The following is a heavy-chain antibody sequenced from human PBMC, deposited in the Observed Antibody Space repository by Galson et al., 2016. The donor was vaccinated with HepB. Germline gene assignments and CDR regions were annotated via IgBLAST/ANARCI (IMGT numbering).Heavy chain of an antibody. Sequence: SVKVSCKASGYTFVTYGISWVRQAPGQGLEWMGWISAYNGNTKYAQKFQGRVSMTTNTPMNLVYMELMSLRSDDTAVYYCARDRWGAGPIDYLGQGTLVTVSS. CDR2: ISAYNGNT. V-gene: IGHV1-18*01. CDR1: GYTFVTYG. D-gene: IGHD4/OR15-4a*01. J-gene: IGHJ4*02. CDR3: ARDRWGAGPIDY.